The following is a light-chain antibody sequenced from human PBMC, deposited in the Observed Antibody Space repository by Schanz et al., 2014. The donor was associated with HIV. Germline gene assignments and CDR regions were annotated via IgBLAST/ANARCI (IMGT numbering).Light chain of an antibody. V-gene: IGKV3-20*01. Sequence: EIVLTQSPGTLSLSPGDRAALSCRASQRITSNHLAWYQQKPGQAPRLLIYGASTRATGIPGRFSGSGSGTEFTLTISSLEPEDFAVYYCQYFGNSGGTFGGGTKVEIK. CDR2: GAS. CDR1: QRITSNH. CDR3: QYFGNSGGT. J-gene: IGKJ4*01.